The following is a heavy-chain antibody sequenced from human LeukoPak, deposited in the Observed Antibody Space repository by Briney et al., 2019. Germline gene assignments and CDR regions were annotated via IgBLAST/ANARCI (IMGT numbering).Heavy chain of an antibody. CDR1: GFTVSSNS. J-gene: IGHJ4*02. CDR3: ARDLGGIAAAVLAY. Sequence: GGSLRLSCTLSGFTVSSNSMSWVREAPGKELEWVSFIYSGGNTLYSDSVKGRFTISRDNSKNTLYLQMNSLRAEDTAVYYCARDLGGIAAAVLAYWGQGTLVTVSS. V-gene: IGHV3-53*01. D-gene: IGHD6-13*01. CDR2: IYSGGNT.